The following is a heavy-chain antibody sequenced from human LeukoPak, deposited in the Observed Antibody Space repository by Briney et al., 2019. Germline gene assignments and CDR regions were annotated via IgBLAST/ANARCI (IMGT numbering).Heavy chain of an antibody. V-gene: IGHV3-30*18. J-gene: IGHJ6*02. CDR3: AKPHVYYYYGMDV. CDR2: ISYDGSNK. Sequence: PGGSLRLSCAASGFTFSSYGMHWVRQAPGKGLEWVAVISYDGSNKYYADSVKGRFTISRDNSKNTLYLQMNSLRAEDTAVHYCAKPHVYYYYGMDVWGQGTTVTVSS. CDR1: GFTFSSYG.